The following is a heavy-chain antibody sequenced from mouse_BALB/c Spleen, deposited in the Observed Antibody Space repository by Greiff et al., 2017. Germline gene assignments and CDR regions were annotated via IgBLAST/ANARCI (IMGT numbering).Heavy chain of an antibody. CDR1: GFTFSSYG. CDR2: INSNGGST. CDR3: ASFYGNRDY. D-gene: IGHD2-1*01. Sequence: EVMLVESGGGLVQPGGSLKLSCAASGFTFSSYGMSWVRQTPDKRLELVATINSNGGSTYYPDSVKGRFTISRDNAKNTLYLQMSSLKSEDTAMYYCASFYGNRDYWGQGTTLTVSS. V-gene: IGHV5-6-3*01. J-gene: IGHJ2*01.